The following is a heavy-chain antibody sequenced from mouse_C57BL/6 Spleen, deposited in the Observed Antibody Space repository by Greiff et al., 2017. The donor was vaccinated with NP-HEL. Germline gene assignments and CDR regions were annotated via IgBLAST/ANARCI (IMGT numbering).Heavy chain of an antibody. J-gene: IGHJ2*01. CDR1: GYSFTGYF. Sequence: VQLQQSGPELVKPGDSVKISCKASGYSFTGYFMNWVIQSHGKSLEWIGRINPYNGDTFYNQKFKGKATLTVDKSSSTAHMELRSLTSEDSAVYYCARNGDYGDYFDYWGQGTTLTVSS. CDR3: ARNGDYGDYFDY. D-gene: IGHD2-4*01. V-gene: IGHV1-20*01. CDR2: INPYNGDT.